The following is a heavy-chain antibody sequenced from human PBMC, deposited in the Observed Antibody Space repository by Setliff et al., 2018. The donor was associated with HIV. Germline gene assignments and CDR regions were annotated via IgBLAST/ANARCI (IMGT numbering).Heavy chain of an antibody. CDR1: GFTFSDYY. D-gene: IGHD3-10*01. V-gene: IGHV3-15*01. J-gene: IGHJ3*02. CDR2: IKSKADGGTT. Sequence: GGSLRLSCAGSGSGGSGFTFSDYYMSWVRQGPGKGLEWVGRIKSKADGGTTDYAASVKGRFTISRDDSKNTLYLQMNSLKIEDTAVYYCTTWDKGSVWFGELLVSPDVFDIWGQGTLVTVSS. CDR3: TTWDKGSVWFGELLVSPDVFDI.